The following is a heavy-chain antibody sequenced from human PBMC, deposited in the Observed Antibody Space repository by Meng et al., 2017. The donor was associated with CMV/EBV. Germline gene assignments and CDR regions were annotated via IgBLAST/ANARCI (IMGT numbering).Heavy chain of an antibody. CDR1: GFTFSSYS. CDR2: ISSSSSYI. J-gene: IGHJ4*02. CDR3: ARVPYSSSWYEPGPVY. V-gene: IGHV3-21*01. D-gene: IGHD6-13*01. Sequence: GESLKISCAASGFTFSSYSMNWVRQAPGKGLEWVSSISSSSSYIYYADSVKGRFTISRDNAKNSLYLQMNSLRAEDTAVYYCARVPYSSSWYEPGPVYWGQGTLVTVSS.